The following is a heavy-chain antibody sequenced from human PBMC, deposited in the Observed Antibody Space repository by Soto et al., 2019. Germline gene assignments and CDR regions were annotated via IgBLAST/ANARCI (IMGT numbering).Heavy chain of an antibody. Sequence: LSLTCTVSGGSMRNYFWTWIRQPPGEGLEWIGYIHYSGTTSFFPSYNPSLRSRVTISEDTSKNQFSLKLLSVTTADTAVYFCAAGEASSRNLAPYYLDFWGQGTLVTVSS. CDR3: AAGEASSRNLAPYYLDF. CDR1: GGSMRNYF. D-gene: IGHD6-13*01. V-gene: IGHV4-59*01. CDR2: IHYSGTT. J-gene: IGHJ4*02.